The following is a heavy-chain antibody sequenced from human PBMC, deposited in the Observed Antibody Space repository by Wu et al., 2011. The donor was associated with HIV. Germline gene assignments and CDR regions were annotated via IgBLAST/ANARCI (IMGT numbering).Heavy chain of an antibody. CDR1: GRIFTGYS. D-gene: IGHD7-27*01. J-gene: IGHJ5*02. V-gene: IGHV1-2*02. Sequence: QVQLVQSGAEVKKPGASVKVSCKASGRIFTGYSIHWVRQAPGQGLEWMGWISPNSGGTKYAQKFQDTVTMTRDTSLSTAYMELSRLRSDDTAVYYCARDGETEDYNWFGPLGAREPWSPSP. CDR3: ARDGETEDYNWFGP. CDR2: ISPNSGGT.